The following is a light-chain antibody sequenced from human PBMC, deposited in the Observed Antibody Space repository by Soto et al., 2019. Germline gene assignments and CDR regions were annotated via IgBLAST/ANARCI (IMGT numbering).Light chain of an antibody. CDR3: GTWESYLSVGV. CDR1: GSNIGSNS. Sequence: QSVLTQPPSVSTAPGQTVTISCSGSGSNIGSNSVSWYQQVPGTAPKLLLYDNNKRPSGIPDRFSGSKSGTSATLGITGLQTADEADYYCGTWESYLSVGVFGGGTQLTVL. V-gene: IGLV1-51*01. CDR2: DNN. J-gene: IGLJ2*01.